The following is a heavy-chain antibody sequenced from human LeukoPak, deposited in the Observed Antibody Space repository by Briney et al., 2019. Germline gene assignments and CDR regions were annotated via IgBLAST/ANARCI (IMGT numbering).Heavy chain of an antibody. J-gene: IGHJ4*02. V-gene: IGHV4-59*01. D-gene: IGHD6-19*01. CDR3: ARALYSSGWLPFDY. CDR1: SGSISSYY. CDR2: IYYTGNT. Sequence: SETLSLTCTVSSGSISSYYWTWIWQPQGKGLEWIGYIYYTGNTNYNPSLKSRVTISVGTSKNQFSLKLSSVTAADTAVYYCARALYSSGWLPFDYWGQGTLVTVSS.